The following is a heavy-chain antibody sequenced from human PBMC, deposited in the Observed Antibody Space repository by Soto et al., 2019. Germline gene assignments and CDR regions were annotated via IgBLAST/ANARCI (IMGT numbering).Heavy chain of an antibody. Sequence: PGGSLRLSCAASGFTFSSYAMSWVRQAPGKGLEWVSIISGSGGSTYYADSVKGRFTISRDNSKNTLYLQMNSLRAEDTAVYYCAKDKLQGILRERNWFDPWGQGTLVTVSS. CDR2: ISGSGGST. V-gene: IGHV3-23*01. CDR3: AKDKLQGILRERNWFDP. CDR1: GFTFSSYA. D-gene: IGHD4-17*01. J-gene: IGHJ5*02.